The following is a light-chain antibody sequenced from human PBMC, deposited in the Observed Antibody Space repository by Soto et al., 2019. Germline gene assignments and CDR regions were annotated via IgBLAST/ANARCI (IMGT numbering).Light chain of an antibody. V-gene: IGLV1-47*01. CDR2: RNN. CDR3: AAWDDSLSGHVV. CDR1: RSNIGGNY. J-gene: IGLJ2*01. Sequence: QSVLTQPPSASGAPGQRVTISCSGGRSNIGGNYVFWYQQLPGTAPKLLIYRNNQRPSGVPDRFSGSKSGTSASLAISGLRSEDEAFYYCAAWDDSLSGHVVFGGGTKLTVL.